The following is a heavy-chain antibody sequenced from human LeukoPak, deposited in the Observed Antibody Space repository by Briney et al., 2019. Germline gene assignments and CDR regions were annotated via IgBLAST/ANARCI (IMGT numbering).Heavy chain of an antibody. V-gene: IGHV3-64*01. CDR1: GFTFSSYA. D-gene: IGHD3-22*01. CDR3: AKHGKGRNNYYDSSGSSDAFDI. Sequence: PGGSLRLSCAASGFTFSSYAMHWVRQAPGKGLEYVSAISSNGGSTYYANSVKGRFTISRDNSKNTLYLQMGSLRAEDMAVYYCAKHGKGRNNYYDSSGSSDAFDIWGQGTMVTVSS. J-gene: IGHJ3*02. CDR2: ISSNGGST.